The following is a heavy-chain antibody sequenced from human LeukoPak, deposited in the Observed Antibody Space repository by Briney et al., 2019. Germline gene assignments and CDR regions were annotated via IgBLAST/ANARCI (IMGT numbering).Heavy chain of an antibody. D-gene: IGHD2-2*01. J-gene: IGHJ5*02. CDR3: AILSDIVVVPAATNRVSNWFDP. CDR2: MNPNSGNT. CDR1: GYTFTSFD. Sequence: ASVKVSCKASGYTFTSFDINWVRQATGQGLEWMGWMNPNSGNTGYAQKFQGRVTITRNTSISTAYMELSSLRSEDTAVYYCAILSDIVVVPAATNRVSNWFDPWGQGTLVTVSS. V-gene: IGHV1-8*03.